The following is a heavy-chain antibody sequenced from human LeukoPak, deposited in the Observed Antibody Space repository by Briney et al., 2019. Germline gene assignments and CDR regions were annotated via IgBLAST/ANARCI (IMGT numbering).Heavy chain of an antibody. V-gene: IGHV3-21*01. CDR3: AREWGIAVIDY. CDR1: GFTSSSYS. Sequence: GGSLRLSCAASGFTSSSYSMNWVRQAPGKGLEWVSSISSSSSYIYYADSVKGGFTISRDNAKNSLYLQMNSLRAEDTAVYYCAREWGIAVIDYWGQGTLVTVSS. D-gene: IGHD6-19*01. J-gene: IGHJ4*02. CDR2: ISSSSSYI.